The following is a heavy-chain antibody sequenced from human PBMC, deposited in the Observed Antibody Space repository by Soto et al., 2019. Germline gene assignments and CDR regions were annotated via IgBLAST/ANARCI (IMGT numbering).Heavy chain of an antibody. CDR2: ISWNSGSI. CDR1: GFTFDDYA. V-gene: IGHV3-9*01. Sequence: GGSLRLSCAASGFTFDDYAMHWVRQAPGKGLEWASGISWNSGSIGYADSVKGRFTISRDNAKNSLYLQMNSLRAEDTALYYCAKAPSVGSGSGSYYYYYYGMDVWGQGTTVTVSS. J-gene: IGHJ6*02. D-gene: IGHD3-10*01. CDR3: AKAPSVGSGSGSYYYYYYGMDV.